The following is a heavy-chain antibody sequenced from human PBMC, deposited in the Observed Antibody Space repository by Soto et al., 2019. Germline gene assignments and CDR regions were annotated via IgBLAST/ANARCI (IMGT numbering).Heavy chain of an antibody. J-gene: IGHJ4*02. D-gene: IGHD6-13*01. Sequence: KPSETLSLTCTVSGGSISSYYWSWIRQPAGKGLEWIGRIYTSGSTNYNPSLKSRVTMSVDTSKNQFSLKLSSVTAADTAVYYCVRGVCGRSWESVYDFDYWGQGTLVTVSS. CDR2: IYTSGST. CDR1: GGSISSYY. V-gene: IGHV4-4*07. CDR3: VRGVCGRSWESVYDFDY.